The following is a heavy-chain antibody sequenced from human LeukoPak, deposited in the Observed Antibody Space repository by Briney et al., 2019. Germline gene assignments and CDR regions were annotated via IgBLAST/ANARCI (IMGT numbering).Heavy chain of an antibody. CDR3: ERALDYSTTNFDY. Sequence: SSETLSLTCTVSGGSISTSGYYWGWIRQPPGKGLQYFASIDSSGNAYYNPSLQSRVTISADTSKNQFSLKLSSVTAADTAVYYCERALDYSTTNFDYWGQGTLVTVSS. CDR1: GGSISTSGYY. J-gene: IGHJ4*02. D-gene: IGHD4-11*01. V-gene: IGHV4-39*07. CDR2: IDSSGNA.